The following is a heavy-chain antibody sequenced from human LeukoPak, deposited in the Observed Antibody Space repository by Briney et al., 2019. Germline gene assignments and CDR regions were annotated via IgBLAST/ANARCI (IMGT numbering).Heavy chain of an antibody. CDR2: IYHSGST. Sequence: PSETLSLTCAVSSGSISSGGYSWSWIRQPPGKGLEWIGYIYHSGSTYYNPSLKSRVTISVDRSKNQFSLKLSSVTAADTAVYYCARGDDSSGYYLDYWGQGTLVTVSS. CDR1: SGSISSGGYS. J-gene: IGHJ4*02. V-gene: IGHV4-30-2*01. CDR3: ARGDDSSGYYLDY. D-gene: IGHD3-22*01.